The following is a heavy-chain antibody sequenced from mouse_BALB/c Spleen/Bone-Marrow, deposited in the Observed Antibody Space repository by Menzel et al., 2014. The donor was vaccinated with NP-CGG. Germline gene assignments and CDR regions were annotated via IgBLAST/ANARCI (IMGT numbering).Heavy chain of an antibody. Sequence: ESGAELARPGASVKMSCKASGYTFTSYTMHWVKQRPGQGLEWIGYINPSSGYTNYNQKFKDKATLTAYKSSSTAYMQLSSLTSEDSAVYYCARDWTIPFAYWGQGTLVTVSA. D-gene: IGHD2-12*01. CDR3: ARDWTIPFAY. CDR2: INPSSGYT. J-gene: IGHJ3*01. V-gene: IGHV1-4*01. CDR1: GYTFTSYT.